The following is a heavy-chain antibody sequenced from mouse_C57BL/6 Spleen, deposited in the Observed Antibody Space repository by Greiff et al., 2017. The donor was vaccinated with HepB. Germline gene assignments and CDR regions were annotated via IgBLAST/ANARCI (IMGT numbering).Heavy chain of an antibody. CDR1: GYTFTSYW. CDR3: ARGYYDHDGGCAY. CDR2: IDPSDSYT. V-gene: IGHV1-50*01. J-gene: IGHJ3*01. Sequence: VQLQQSGAELVKPGASVKLSCKASGYTFTSYWMQWVKQRPGQGLEWIGEIDPSDSYTNYNQKFKGKATLTVDTSSSTAYMQLSSLTSEDSAVYYCARGYYDHDGGCAYWGQGTLVTVAA. D-gene: IGHD2-4*01.